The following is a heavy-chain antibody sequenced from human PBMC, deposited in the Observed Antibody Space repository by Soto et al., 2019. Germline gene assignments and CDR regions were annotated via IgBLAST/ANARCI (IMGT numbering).Heavy chain of an antibody. V-gene: IGHV1-69*01. Sequence: QVQLVQSGAEVKKPGSSVKVSCKASGGTFSIYTISWVRQAPGQGLEWMGGSANSAQKFQGRLTVTADESTSIVDLESSSLTSEDTAVYYCAREGPPDIAWFDPWGQGTLVSVSS. J-gene: IGHJ5*02. CDR3: AREGPPDIAWFDP. D-gene: IGHD2-15*01. CDR1: GGTFSIYT. CDR2: SA.